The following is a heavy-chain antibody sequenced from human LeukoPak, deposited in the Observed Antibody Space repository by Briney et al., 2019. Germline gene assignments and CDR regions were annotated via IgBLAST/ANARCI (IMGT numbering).Heavy chain of an antibody. J-gene: IGHJ4*02. CDR3: TTDRPEVSYYYDSSGLFDY. Sequence: GGSLRLSCAASGFTFSTYNMNWVRQAPGKGLEWVGRIKSKSDGGTTDYAAPVKGRFTISRDDSKNTLYLQMNSLKTEDTAVYYCTTDRPEVSYYYDSSGLFDYWGQGTLVTVSS. CDR1: GFTFSTYN. D-gene: IGHD3-22*01. CDR2: IKSKSDGGTT. V-gene: IGHV3-15*01.